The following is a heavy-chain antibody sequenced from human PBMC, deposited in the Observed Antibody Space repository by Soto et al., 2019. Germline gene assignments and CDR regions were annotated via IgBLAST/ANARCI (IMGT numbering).Heavy chain of an antibody. D-gene: IGHD4-4*01. V-gene: IGHV1-18*01. CDR2: INPYNGNT. Sequence: ASVKVSCKASGYTFTSYGISWVRQAPGQGLEWMGIINPYNGNTSYAQKFQGRVTMTRDTSTSTVYMELSSLRSEDTAVYYCARDRHSNSYYFDYWGQGTLVTVSS. J-gene: IGHJ4*02. CDR3: ARDRHSNSYYFDY. CDR1: GYTFTSYG.